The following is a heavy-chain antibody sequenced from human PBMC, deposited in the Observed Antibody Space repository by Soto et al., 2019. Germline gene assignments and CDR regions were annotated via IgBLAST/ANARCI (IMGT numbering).Heavy chain of an antibody. CDR1: GFTFSSYA. J-gene: IGHJ5*02. V-gene: IGHV3-23*01. Sequence: TGGSLRLSCAASGFTFSSYAMSWVRQAPGKGLEWVSAISGSGGSTYYADSVKGRFTISRDNSNNTLYLQMNSLRAEDTAVYYCSKGEEESGVVVVAAYGGFDPWGQGTLVTVSS. CDR3: SKGEEESGVVVVAAYGGFDP. CDR2: ISGSGGST. D-gene: IGHD2-15*01.